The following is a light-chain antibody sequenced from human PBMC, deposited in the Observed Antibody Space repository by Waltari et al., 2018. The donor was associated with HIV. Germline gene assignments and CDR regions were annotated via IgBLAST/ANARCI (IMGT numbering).Light chain of an antibody. CDR3: GTWDSRLRAGV. Sequence: QSVLTQPPSVSAAPGQKVTISCSGGSSNIGKRSVSWYQPLPGTAPKILSYDNAKRPSGIPDRFAGSKAGTAATLGITGLQTGDAADYYCGTWDSRLRAGVFGGGTKLTVL. CDR2: DNA. J-gene: IGLJ2*01. CDR1: SSNIGKRS. V-gene: IGLV1-51*01.